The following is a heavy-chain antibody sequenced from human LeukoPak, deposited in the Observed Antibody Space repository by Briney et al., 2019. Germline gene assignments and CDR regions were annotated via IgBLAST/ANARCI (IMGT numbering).Heavy chain of an antibody. D-gene: IGHD6-19*01. CDR2: ISSSSSYI. CDR3: TRELGYSSGWRKNWFDP. J-gene: IGHJ5*02. CDR1: GFTFSSYS. V-gene: IGHV3-21*01. Sequence: PGGSLRLSCAASGFTFSSYSMNWVRQAPGKGLEWVSSISSSSSYIYYADSVKGRFTISRDNAKNSLYLQMNSLRAEDTAVYYCTRELGYSSGWRKNWFDPWGQGTLVTVSS.